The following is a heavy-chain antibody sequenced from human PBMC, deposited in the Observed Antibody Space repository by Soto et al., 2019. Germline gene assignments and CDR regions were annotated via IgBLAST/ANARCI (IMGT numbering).Heavy chain of an antibody. CDR2: IYYSGST. Sequence: TSETLSLTCTVSGGSISSYYWSWIRQPPGKGLEWIGYIYYSGSTNYNPSLKSRVTISLDTSKNQFSLNLSSVTAADTAVYYCARSIAAAGTEFGYWGQGTLVTVSS. CDR1: GGSISSYY. D-gene: IGHD6-13*01. J-gene: IGHJ4*02. V-gene: IGHV4-59*01. CDR3: ARSIAAAGTEFGY.